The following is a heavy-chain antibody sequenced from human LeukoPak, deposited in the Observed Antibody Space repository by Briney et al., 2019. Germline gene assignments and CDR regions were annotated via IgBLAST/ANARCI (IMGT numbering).Heavy chain of an antibody. CDR3: ARSLDDGDSPYYFDY. D-gene: IGHD4-17*01. CDR2: IYYSGST. V-gene: IGHV4-59*01. J-gene: IGHJ4*02. Sequence: SETLSLTCTVSGVSISSYYWSWIRQPPGKGLEWIGYIYYSGSTNYDPSLKSRVTISVDTSKNQFSLKLSSVTAADTAVYYCARSLDDGDSPYYFDYWGQGTLVTVSS. CDR1: GVSISSYY.